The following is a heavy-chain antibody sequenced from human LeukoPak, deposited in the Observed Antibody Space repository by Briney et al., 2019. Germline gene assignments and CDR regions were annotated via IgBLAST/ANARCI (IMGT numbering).Heavy chain of an antibody. D-gene: IGHD3-3*01. V-gene: IGHV3-15*01. J-gene: IGHJ4*02. CDR1: GFTFSSAW. CDR2: IKSKTDGGTT. CDR3: TTDPVLRFLEWLLLDFDY. Sequence: GGSLRLSCAASGFTFSSAWMSWVRQAPGKGLEWVGRIKSKTDGGTTDYAAPVKGRFTISRDDSKNTLYLQMNSLKTEDTAVYYCTTDPVLRFLEWLLLDFDYWAREPWSPSPQ.